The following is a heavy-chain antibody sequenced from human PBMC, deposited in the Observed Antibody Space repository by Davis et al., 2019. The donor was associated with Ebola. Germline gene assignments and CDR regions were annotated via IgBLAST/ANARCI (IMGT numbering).Heavy chain of an antibody. CDR1: GFTFTSYS. CDR3: VRDYLFAFDS. J-gene: IGHJ4*02. Sequence: PGGSLRLSCVTSGFTFTSYSFNWIRQTPGKGLEWIAHINTRGDARVYADSVRGRFTISRDDAANSLSLQMDSLKHEDTAVYYCVRDYLFAFDSWGQETPVTVSS. V-gene: IGHV3-48*02. D-gene: IGHD3-10*02. CDR2: INTRGDAR.